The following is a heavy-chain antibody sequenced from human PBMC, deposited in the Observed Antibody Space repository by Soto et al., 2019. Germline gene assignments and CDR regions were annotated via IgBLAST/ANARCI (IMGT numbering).Heavy chain of an antibody. CDR3: ARVPDR. J-gene: IGHJ5*02. CDR1: CCPISSGGYS. CDR2: IYHSGST. V-gene: IGHV4-30-2*01. Sequence: SSGTPSLTRAVPCCPISSGGYSWSWIRQPPGKGLEWIGYIYHSGSTYYNPSLKSRVTISVDRSKNQFSLKLSSVTAADTAVYYCARVPDRWGQGTLVTVSS. D-gene: IGHD2-2*01.